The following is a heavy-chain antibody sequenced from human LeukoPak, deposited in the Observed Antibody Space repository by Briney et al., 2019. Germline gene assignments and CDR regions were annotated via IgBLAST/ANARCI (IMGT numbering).Heavy chain of an antibody. J-gene: IGHJ6*02. D-gene: IGHD6-19*01. Sequence: GGSLRLSCAASGFTFRSYGMHWVRQAPGKGLEWVAVIWYDGSNKYYADSVKGRFTISRDNSKNTLYLQMNSLRAEDTAVYYCARDSPGSSGWQYYYYYGMDVWGQGTTVTVPS. CDR3: ARDSPGSSGWQYYYYYGMDV. V-gene: IGHV3-33*08. CDR1: GFTFRSYG. CDR2: IWYDGSNK.